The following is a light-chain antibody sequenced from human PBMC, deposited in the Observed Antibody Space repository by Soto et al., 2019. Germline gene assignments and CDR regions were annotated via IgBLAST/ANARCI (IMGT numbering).Light chain of an antibody. J-gene: IGLJ1*01. CDR2: EVS. V-gene: IGLV2-18*02. CDR3: NSYTGSSTDV. CDR1: SSDVGSYNR. Sequence: QSVLTHPPSVSGSPGRSVAISCTGTSSDVGSYNRVSWYQQPPGAAPKLMIYEVSNRPSGVPDRFSGSKYGNTASLTISGLQAEDEADYSCNSYTGSSTDVSRTGNKVPVL.